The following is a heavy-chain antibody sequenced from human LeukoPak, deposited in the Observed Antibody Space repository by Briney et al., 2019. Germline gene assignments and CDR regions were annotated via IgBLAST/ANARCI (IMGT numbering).Heavy chain of an antibody. CDR1: GGSISSYY. CDR2: IHYSGST. D-gene: IGHD2-15*01. J-gene: IGHJ4*02. Sequence: KPSETLSLTCTVSGGSISSYYWSWIRQPPGKGLEWIGYIHYSGSTNYHPSLKSRVTISIDTSKNQFSLRLSSVTAADTAVYYCARRTVVVVAARRFSSFDHWGQRLLLTVSS. CDR3: ARRTVVVVAARRFSSFDH. V-gene: IGHV4-59*08.